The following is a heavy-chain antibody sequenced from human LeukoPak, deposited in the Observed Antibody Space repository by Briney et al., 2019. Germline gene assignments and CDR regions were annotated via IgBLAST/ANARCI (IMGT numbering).Heavy chain of an antibody. J-gene: IGHJ5*02. CDR1: GFTFSSYA. CDR3: AKEPDAVVPAAIPGDNWFDP. Sequence: GGSLRLSCAASGFTFSSYAMSWVRQAPGKGLERVSAISGSGGSTYYAGSVKGRFTISRDNSKNTLYLQMNSLRAEDTAVYYCAKEPDAVVPAAIPGDNWFDPWGQGTLVTVSS. V-gene: IGHV3-23*01. CDR2: ISGSGGST. D-gene: IGHD2-2*01.